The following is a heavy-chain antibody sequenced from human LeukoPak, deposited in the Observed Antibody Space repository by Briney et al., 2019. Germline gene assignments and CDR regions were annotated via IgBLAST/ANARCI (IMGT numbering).Heavy chain of an antibody. J-gene: IGHJ4*02. CDR2: ISAYNGNT. V-gene: IGHV1-18*01. CDR3: ARNTIFGVVIGY. Sequence: ASVKVSCTASGYTFTSYGISWVQQAPGQGLEWMGWISAYNGNTNYAQKLQGRVTMTTDTSTSTAYMELRSLRSDDTAVYYCARNTIFGVVIGYWGQGTLVTVSS. D-gene: IGHD3-3*01. CDR1: GYTFTSYG.